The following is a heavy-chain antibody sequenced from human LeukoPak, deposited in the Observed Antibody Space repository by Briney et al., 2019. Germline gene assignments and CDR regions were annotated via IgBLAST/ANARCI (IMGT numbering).Heavy chain of an antibody. Sequence: KSSETLSLTCTVSGGSISSSSYYWGWIRQPPGKGLEWIGSIYYSGSTYYNPSLKSRVTISVDTSKNQFSLKLSSVTAADTAVYYCARDHMDGSGSPAINWFDPWGQGTLVTVSS. CDR3: ARDHMDGSGSPAINWFDP. J-gene: IGHJ5*02. V-gene: IGHV4-39*07. CDR1: GGSISSSSYY. D-gene: IGHD3-10*01. CDR2: IYYSGST.